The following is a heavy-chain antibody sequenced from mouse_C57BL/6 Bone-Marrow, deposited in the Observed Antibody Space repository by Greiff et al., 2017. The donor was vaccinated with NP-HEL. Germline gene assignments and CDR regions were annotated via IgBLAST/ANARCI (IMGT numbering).Heavy chain of an antibody. V-gene: IGHV1-4*01. CDR1: GYTFTSYT. D-gene: IGHD2-3*01. CDR3: ARSPLYDPWFAN. J-gene: IGHJ3*01. CDR2: INPSSGYT. Sequence: QVQLQQSGAELARPGASVKMSCKASGYTFTSYTMHWVKQRPGQGLEWIGYINPSSGYTKYNQKFKDKATLTADKSSSTAYMQLSSLTSEDSAVYYCARSPLYDPWFANWGQVTLVTGSA.